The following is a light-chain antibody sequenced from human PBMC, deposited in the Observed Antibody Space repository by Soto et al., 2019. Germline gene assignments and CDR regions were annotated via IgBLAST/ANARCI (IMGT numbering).Light chain of an antibody. CDR3: QSYNDWPFT. Sequence: EIVMTQSPATLSVSPGERVTLSCRASESLSTYLAWYQQKPGQAPRLLIYGASTKATGIPARFRGSGSATDFTLTISRLQAEDFAVYYCQSYNDWPFTFGQGTKLEI. J-gene: IGKJ2*01. CDR1: ESLSTY. CDR2: GAS. V-gene: IGKV3-15*01.